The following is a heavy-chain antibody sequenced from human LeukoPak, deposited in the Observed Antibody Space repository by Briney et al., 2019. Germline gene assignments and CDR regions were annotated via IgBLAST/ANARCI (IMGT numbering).Heavy chain of an antibody. CDR3: ARGGLQWLVERNWFDP. CDR2: IIPIFGTA. CDR1: GGTFSSYA. D-gene: IGHD6-19*01. J-gene: IGHJ5*02. V-gene: IGHV1-69*13. Sequence: SVKVSCKASGGTFSSYAISWVRQAPGQGLEWMGGIIPIFGTANYAQKFQGRVTITADESTSTAYMELSSLRSEDTAVYYCARGGLQWLVERNWFDPWGQGTLVTVSS.